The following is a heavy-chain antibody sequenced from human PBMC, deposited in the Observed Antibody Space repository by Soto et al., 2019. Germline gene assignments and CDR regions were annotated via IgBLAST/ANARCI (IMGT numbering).Heavy chain of an antibody. CDR3: ARVSGYYCSGGSCYSSHPTNFDY. Sequence: SETLSLTCTVSGGSISSYYWSWIRQPPGKGLEWIGYIYYSGSTNYNPSLKSRVTISVDTSKNQFSLKLSSVTAADTAVYYCARVSGYYCSGGSCYSSHPTNFDYWGQGTLVTVSS. D-gene: IGHD2-15*01. CDR1: GGSISSYY. CDR2: IYYSGST. V-gene: IGHV4-59*01. J-gene: IGHJ4*02.